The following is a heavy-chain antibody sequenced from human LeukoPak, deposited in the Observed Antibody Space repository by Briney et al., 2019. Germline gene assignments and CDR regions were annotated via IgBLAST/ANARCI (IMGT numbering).Heavy chain of an antibody. CDR1: GYTFTSYG. V-gene: IGHV1-18*01. Sequence: GASVKVSCKASGYTFTSYGISWVRQAPGQGLEWMGWISACNGNTNYAQKLQGRVTMTTDTSTSTAYMELRSLRSDDTAVYYCARDLMPYDILTGNFDYWGQGTLVTVSS. D-gene: IGHD3-9*01. CDR3: ARDLMPYDILTGNFDY. J-gene: IGHJ4*02. CDR2: ISACNGNT.